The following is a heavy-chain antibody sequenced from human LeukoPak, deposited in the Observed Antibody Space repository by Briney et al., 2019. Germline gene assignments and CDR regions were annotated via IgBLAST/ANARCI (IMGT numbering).Heavy chain of an antibody. CDR2: ISSSSSTI. Sequence: GGSLRLSCTASEFTFNNYGMQWVRQAPGKGLEWVSYISSSSSTIYYADSVKGRFTISRDNAKNSLYLQMNSLRAEDTAVYYCARDRNRGPNCGGDCYDYFDYWGQGTLVTVSS. D-gene: IGHD2-21*02. J-gene: IGHJ4*02. CDR1: EFTFNNYG. V-gene: IGHV3-48*01. CDR3: ARDRNRGPNCGGDCYDYFDY.